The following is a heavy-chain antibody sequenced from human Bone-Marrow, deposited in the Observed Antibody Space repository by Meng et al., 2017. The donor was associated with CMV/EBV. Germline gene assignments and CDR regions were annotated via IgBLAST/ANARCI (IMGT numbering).Heavy chain of an antibody. J-gene: IGHJ3*02. CDR1: GYTFTSYG. CDR2: ISAYNGNT. CDR3: ARDTVGATLLRLGAFDI. D-gene: IGHD1-26*01. Sequence: ASVKVSCKASGYTFTSYGISWVRQAPGQGLEWMGWISAYNGNTNYAQKLQGRVTMTTDTSTSTAYMELRSLRSDDTAVYYCARDTVGATLLRLGAFDIWGQGTMVTVSS. V-gene: IGHV1-18*01.